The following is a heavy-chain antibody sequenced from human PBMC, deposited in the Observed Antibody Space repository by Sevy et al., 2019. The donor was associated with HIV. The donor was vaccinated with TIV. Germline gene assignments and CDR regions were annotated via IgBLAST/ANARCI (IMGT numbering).Heavy chain of an antibody. D-gene: IGHD2-2*01. CDR2: ISSSSSTI. V-gene: IGHV3-48*02. J-gene: IGHJ6*03. Sequence: GGSLRLSCAASGFTFSSYSMNWVRQAPGKGLEWVSYISSSSSTIYYADSVKGRFTISRDNAKNSLYLQMNSLRDEDTAVYYCARDGVVVPAASYYYYYYMDVWGKGTTVTVSS. CDR3: ARDGVVVPAASYYYYYYMDV. CDR1: GFTFSSYS.